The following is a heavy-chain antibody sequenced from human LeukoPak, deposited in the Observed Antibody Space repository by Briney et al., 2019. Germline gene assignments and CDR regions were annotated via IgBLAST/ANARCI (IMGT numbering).Heavy chain of an antibody. V-gene: IGHV4-59*01. CDR2: IYYSGST. CDR1: GGSISSYY. J-gene: IGHJ4*02. Sequence: SETLSLTCTVSGGSISSYYWSWIRQPPGKGLEWIGYIYYSGSTNYKPSLKSRVTISVDTSKNQFYLKLSSVTAADTAVYYCARDRGEYYFDYWGQGTLVTVSS. CDR3: ARDRGEYYFDY.